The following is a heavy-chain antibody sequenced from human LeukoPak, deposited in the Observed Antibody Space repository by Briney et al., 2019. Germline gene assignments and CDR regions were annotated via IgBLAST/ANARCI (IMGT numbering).Heavy chain of an antibody. CDR2: ISYDGSNK. CDR1: GFTFSSYG. CDR3: AKVEGTTVVTMYYYGMDV. V-gene: IGHV3-30*18. D-gene: IGHD4-17*01. Sequence: GGSLRLSCAASGFTFSSYGMHWVRQAPGKGLEWVAVISYDGSNKYYADSVKGRFTISRDNSKNTLYLQMNSLRAEDTAVYYCAKVEGTTVVTMYYYGMDVWGQGTTVTVPS. J-gene: IGHJ6*02.